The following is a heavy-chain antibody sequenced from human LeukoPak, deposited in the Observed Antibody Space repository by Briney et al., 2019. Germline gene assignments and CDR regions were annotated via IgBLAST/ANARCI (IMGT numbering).Heavy chain of an antibody. D-gene: IGHD6-13*01. CDR2: IHTSGST. CDR3: ARHYSSSWYGFGVYYFDY. Sequence: SETLSLTCTVSGVSISSYYWSWIRQPAGKGLEWIGRIHTSGSTSYNPSLKSRVTMPVDTSKNQFSLKLSSVTAADTAVYYCARHYSSSWYGFGVYYFDYWGQGTLVTVSS. V-gene: IGHV4-4*07. J-gene: IGHJ4*02. CDR1: GVSISSYY.